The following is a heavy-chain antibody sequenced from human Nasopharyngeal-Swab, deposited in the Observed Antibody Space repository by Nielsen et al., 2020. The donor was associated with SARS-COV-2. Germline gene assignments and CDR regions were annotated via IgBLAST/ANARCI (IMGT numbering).Heavy chain of an antibody. CDR1: GFTFSSYG. CDR3: ARVAITGTTEDY. CDR2: IWYDGSNK. J-gene: IGHJ4*02. V-gene: IGHV3-33*01. D-gene: IGHD1-7*01. Sequence: GESLKISCAASGFTFSSYGMHWVRQAPGKGLEWVAVIWYDGSNKYYADSVKGRFTISRDNSKNTLYLQMNSLRAEDTAVYYCARVAITGTTEDYWGQGTLVTVSS.